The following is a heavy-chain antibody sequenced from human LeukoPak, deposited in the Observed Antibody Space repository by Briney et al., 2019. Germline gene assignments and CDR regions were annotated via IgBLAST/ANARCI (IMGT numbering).Heavy chain of an antibody. V-gene: IGHV1-46*01. CDR2: INPSGGST. J-gene: IGHJ4*02. CDR3: ARGHSSGWYEVTDFDY. Sequence: GASVKVSCKASGYTFTSYYMHWVRQAPGQGLEWMGIINPSGGSTSYAQKFQGRVTMTRDTSTSAVYMELSSLRSEDTAVYYCARGHSSGWYEVTDFDYWGQGTLVTVSS. CDR1: GYTFTSYY. D-gene: IGHD6-19*01.